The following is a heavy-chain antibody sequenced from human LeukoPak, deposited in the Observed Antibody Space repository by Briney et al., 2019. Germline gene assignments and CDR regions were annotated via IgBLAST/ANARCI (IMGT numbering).Heavy chain of an antibody. V-gene: IGHV3-21*04. CDR1: GFTFSSYS. CDR2: ISSSSSYI. D-gene: IGHD3-22*01. J-gene: IGHJ4*02. CDR3: AKGPFFYYDASGYNYFDS. Sequence: GGSLRLSCAASGFTFSSYSMNWVRQAPGKGLEWVSSISSSSSYIYYADSVKGRFTISRDNSKDTLYLQMNSLRVEDTAIYYCAKGPFFYYDASGYNYFDSWGQGILVTVSS.